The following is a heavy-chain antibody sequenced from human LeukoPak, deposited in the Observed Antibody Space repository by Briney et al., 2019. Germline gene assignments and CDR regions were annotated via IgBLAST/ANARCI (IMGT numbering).Heavy chain of an antibody. V-gene: IGHV4-59*11. Sequence: SETLSLTCTVSGGSISSHYWSWIRQPPGKGLEWIGHIYHSGSTNYNPSLKSRVTISVDTSKNQFSLKLSSVTAADTAVYYCARGVVTIFDYWGQGTLVTVSS. CDR2: IYHSGST. CDR1: GGSISSHY. CDR3: ARGVVTIFDY. J-gene: IGHJ4*02. D-gene: IGHD2-15*01.